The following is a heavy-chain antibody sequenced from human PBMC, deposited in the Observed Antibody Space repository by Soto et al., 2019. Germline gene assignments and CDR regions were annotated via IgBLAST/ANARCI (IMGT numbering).Heavy chain of an antibody. CDR3: AKVEMGWFAH. D-gene: IGHD2-8*01. CDR1: GFSFFSYA. CDR2: ISGSGGHT. V-gene: IGHV3-23*01. Sequence: LRLSCAGSGFSFFSYAMIWVRQAPLKGLEWVSTISGSGGHTYYADSVKGRFVVSRDNDKNTVYLHMNSLTGEDTAIYFCAKVEMGWFAHWGQGTQVTVSS. J-gene: IGHJ5*02.